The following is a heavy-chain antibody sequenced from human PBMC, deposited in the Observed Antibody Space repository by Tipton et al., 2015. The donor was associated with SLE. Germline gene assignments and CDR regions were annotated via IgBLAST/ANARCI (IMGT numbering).Heavy chain of an antibody. J-gene: IGHJ4*02. Sequence: SLRLSCEASGFTFSDYYMSWIRQAHGKGLEWMAFIRYDGNNDYYADSVKGRFTISRDNSNNTLFLQMTSLRADDTAVYYCAKDAKFYGSEAYCFDCWGQGVLVPVSS. V-gene: IGHV3-30*02. CDR2: IRYDGNND. CDR1: GFTFSDYY. D-gene: IGHD3-10*01. CDR3: AKDAKFYGSEAYCFDC.